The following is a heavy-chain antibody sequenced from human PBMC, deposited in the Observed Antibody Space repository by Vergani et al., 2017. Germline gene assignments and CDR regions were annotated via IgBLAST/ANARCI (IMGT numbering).Heavy chain of an antibody. J-gene: IGHJ4*02. CDR1: GFSFPGYA. V-gene: IGHV3-21*01. Sequence: EVQLLESGGGLVQPGGSLRLSCEASGFSFPGYAMNWVRQAPGKGLEWVSSISGNNDDVYYADSVKGRFTISRDNAKNSLYLDMSSLRAEDTAVYYCARDSDYYDSSGYPRNFGYWGQGTLVTVSS. CDR2: ISGNNDDV. CDR3: ARDSDYYDSSGYPRNFGY. D-gene: IGHD3-22*01.